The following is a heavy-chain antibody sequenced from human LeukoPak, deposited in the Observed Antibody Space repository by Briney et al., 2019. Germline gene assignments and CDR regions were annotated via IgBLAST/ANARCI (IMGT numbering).Heavy chain of an antibody. Sequence: PSQTLSLTCTVSGGSISSGNYYWSWIRQPAGKGLEWIGRIYTSGNTNYNPSLKSRVTVSIDTSKNQFSLKLSSVTAADTAVYYCARDLITTPCNWFDPWGPGTLVIVSS. CDR1: GGSISSGNYY. V-gene: IGHV4-61*02. CDR2: IYTSGNT. D-gene: IGHD3-3*01. J-gene: IGHJ5*02. CDR3: ARDLITTPCNWFDP.